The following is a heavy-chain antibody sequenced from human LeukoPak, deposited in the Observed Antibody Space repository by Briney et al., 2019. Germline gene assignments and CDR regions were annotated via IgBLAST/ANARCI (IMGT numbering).Heavy chain of an antibody. J-gene: IGHJ3*02. CDR3: ARSGGSSVTDAFDI. CDR1: GGSIGSYY. Sequence: SETLSLTCTLSGGSIGSYYWSWIRQPPGKGLEWIGEINHSGSTNYNPSLKSRVTLSVDTSKNQFSLKLSSVTAADTAVYYCARSGGSSVTDAFDIWGQGTMVTVSS. CDR2: INHSGST. V-gene: IGHV4-34*01. D-gene: IGHD2-2*01.